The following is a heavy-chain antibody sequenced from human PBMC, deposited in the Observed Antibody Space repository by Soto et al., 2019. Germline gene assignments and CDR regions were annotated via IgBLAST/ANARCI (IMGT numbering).Heavy chain of an antibody. CDR3: ARDRFYYDSSGYFWYFDI. Sequence: QVQLVQSGAEVKKPGSSVKVSCKASGGTFSSYAISWVRQAPGQGLEWMGGLIPIFGTANYAQKFQGRVTITAEESTSTACMETSSLRSEDTAVYYCARDRFYYDSSGYFWYFDIWGRGTLVTVSS. D-gene: IGHD3-22*01. CDR1: GGTFSSYA. V-gene: IGHV1-69*01. CDR2: LIPIFGTA. J-gene: IGHJ2*01.